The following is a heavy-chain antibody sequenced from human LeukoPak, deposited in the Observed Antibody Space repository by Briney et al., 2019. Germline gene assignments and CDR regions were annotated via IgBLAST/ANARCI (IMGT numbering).Heavy chain of an antibody. Sequence: ASVKVSCKASGYTFTSYAMTWVRQAPGQGPEWMGWISVNSGNTKYGEKFQGRVSMTTDTSTSTAYMELRSLRSDDTAVYYCARDRMITFGGVIVPLDYWGQGTLVTVSS. CDR1: GYTFTSYA. J-gene: IGHJ4*02. V-gene: IGHV1-18*04. CDR2: ISVNSGNT. CDR3: ARDRMITFGGVIVPLDY. D-gene: IGHD3-16*02.